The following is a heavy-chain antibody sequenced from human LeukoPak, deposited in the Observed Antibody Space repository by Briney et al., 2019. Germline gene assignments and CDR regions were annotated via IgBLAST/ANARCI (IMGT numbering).Heavy chain of an antibody. D-gene: IGHD3-10*01. CDR3: AREDASSLDV. CDR2: ISSSSTYT. Sequence: MAGGSLRLSCAASGFTFSSYDMNWVRQAPGKGLEWVSSISSSSTYTYHADSVKGRFTISRDNAKNSLYLQMNSLRAEDTAVYYCAREDASSLDVWGKGTTVTVSS. J-gene: IGHJ6*04. V-gene: IGHV3-21*01. CDR1: GFTFSSYD.